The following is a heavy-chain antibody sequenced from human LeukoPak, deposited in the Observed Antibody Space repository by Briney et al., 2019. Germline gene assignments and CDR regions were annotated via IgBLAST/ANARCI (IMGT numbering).Heavy chain of an antibody. J-gene: IGHJ4*02. D-gene: IGHD1-26*01. V-gene: IGHV1-8*01. CDR1: GYTFTSYD. CDR2: MNPNSGNT. CDR3: ARGGSYSLLVDY. Sequence: ASVKVSCKASGYTFTSYDINWVRQATGQGLEWMGWMNPNSGNTGYAQKFQGRVTMTRNTSISTAYMELSSLRSGDTAVYYCARGGSYSLLVDYWGQGTLVTVSS.